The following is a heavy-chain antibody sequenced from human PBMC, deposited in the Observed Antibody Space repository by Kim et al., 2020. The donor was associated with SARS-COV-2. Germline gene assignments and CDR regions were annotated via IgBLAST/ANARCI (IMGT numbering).Heavy chain of an antibody. V-gene: IGHV3-53*04. CDR3: ARDVSSGWEYFDY. D-gene: IGHD6-19*01. Sequence: YADSVKGRFTISRHNSKNTLYLQMNSLRAEDTAVYYCARDVSSGWEYFDYWGQGTLVTVSS. J-gene: IGHJ4*02.